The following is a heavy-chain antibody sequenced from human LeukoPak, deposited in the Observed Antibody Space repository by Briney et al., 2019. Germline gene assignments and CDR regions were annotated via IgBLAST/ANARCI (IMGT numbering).Heavy chain of an antibody. CDR1: KGTSSSFI. CDR2: IILILDIA. J-gene: IGHJ5*02. CDR3: ARGGAIVVVPAAELRFEP. V-gene: IGHV1-69*02. D-gene: IGHD2-2*01. Sequence: KVSCDASKGTSSSFISNWVRQAPGKRVEFGGSIILILDIANYAQKFQGRVTITADKSTSTAYMELSSLRSEGTAEYYCARGGAIVVVPAAELRFEPLRQASMLTDSS.